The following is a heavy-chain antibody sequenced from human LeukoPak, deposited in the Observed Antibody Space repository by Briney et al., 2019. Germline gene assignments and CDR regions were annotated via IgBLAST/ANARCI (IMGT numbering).Heavy chain of an antibody. D-gene: IGHD3-22*01. J-gene: IGHJ4*02. CDR1: GFTFSSYA. CDR2: ISGSGGST. V-gene: IGHV3-23*01. CDR3: AIGPTHITMIGGFDY. Sequence: QSGGSLRLSCAASGFTFSSYAMSWVRQAPGKGLEWVSTISGSGGSTYYADSVKGRFTISRDNSKNTLYLQMNSLRAEDTAVYYCAIGPTHITMIGGFDYWGQGTLVTVSS.